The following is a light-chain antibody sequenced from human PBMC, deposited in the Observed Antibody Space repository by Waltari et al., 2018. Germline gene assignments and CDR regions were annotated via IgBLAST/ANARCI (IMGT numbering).Light chain of an antibody. V-gene: IGLV3-10*01. Sequence: SYELTQPPSVSLSPGQTARITCSGDAFPKKYAYWFHQKPGQSPVLIIYEDNKRPSGIPERFSGSSSGTVATLTISGAQVEDEADYYCYSTDSSGNGLFGGGTRLTVL. CDR2: EDN. J-gene: IGLJ2*01. CDR1: AFPKKY. CDR3: YSTDSSGNGL.